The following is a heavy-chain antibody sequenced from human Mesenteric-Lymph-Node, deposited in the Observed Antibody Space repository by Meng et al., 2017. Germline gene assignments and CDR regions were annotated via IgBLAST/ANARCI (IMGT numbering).Heavy chain of an antibody. J-gene: IGHJ4*02. CDR1: GFTFSSYW. Sequence: GGSLRLSCAASGFTFSSYWMSWVRQAPGKGLEWVANIKQDGSEKYYVDSVKGRFTISRDNAKNSLYLQMNSLRAEDTAVYYCARDTPRSYYDILTGYYTPLDYWGQGTLVTSPQ. CDR2: IKQDGSEK. CDR3: ARDTPRSYYDILTGYYTPLDY. D-gene: IGHD3-9*01. V-gene: IGHV3-7*01.